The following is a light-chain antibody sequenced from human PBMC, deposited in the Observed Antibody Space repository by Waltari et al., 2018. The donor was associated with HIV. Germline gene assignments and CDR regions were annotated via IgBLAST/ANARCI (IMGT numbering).Light chain of an antibody. J-gene: IGLJ2*01. Sequence: QSVLTQPPSVSAAPGQKVSISCSGSSSNIGSNYVSWYQQLPGTAPKVLIYDNDKRPLGIPDRFSGSKSGTSATLGITGLYAVDEAVYYCGTWDDTLSAVLFGGGTRLTVL. CDR1: SSNIGSNY. V-gene: IGLV1-51*01. CDR2: DND. CDR3: GTWDDTLSAVL.